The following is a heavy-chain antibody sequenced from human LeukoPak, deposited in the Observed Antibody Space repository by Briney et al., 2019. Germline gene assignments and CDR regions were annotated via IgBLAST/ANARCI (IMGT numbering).Heavy chain of an antibody. CDR1: GYTFSTYS. Sequence: KPGGSLRLSCAASGYTFSTYSMNWVRQAPGKGLEWVSSISSSGNNIYYADSVKGRFTISRDNSKNTLYLQMNSLRAEDTAVYYCARVGGGSSWPWDYYYYGMDVWGQGTTVTVSS. CDR3: ARVGGGSSWPWDYYYYGMDV. D-gene: IGHD6-13*01. J-gene: IGHJ6*02. CDR2: ISSSGNNI. V-gene: IGHV3-21*01.